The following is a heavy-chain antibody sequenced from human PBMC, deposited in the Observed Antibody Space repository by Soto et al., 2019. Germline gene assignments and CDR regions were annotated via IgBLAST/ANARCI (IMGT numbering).Heavy chain of an antibody. Sequence: SETLSLTCTVSGGSIDSDDYYWTWIRQPPGQGLECIGYVYSSGRTSYNPSRESRLTISIDTSKNQFSLHLNSLSAAETAVFFCARERGTSPDFFDYCRQRTMVTVSS. J-gene: IGHJ4*02. D-gene: IGHD5-12*01. V-gene: IGHV4-30-4*01. CDR3: ARERGTSPDFFDY. CDR2: VYSSGRT. CDR1: GGSIDSDDYY.